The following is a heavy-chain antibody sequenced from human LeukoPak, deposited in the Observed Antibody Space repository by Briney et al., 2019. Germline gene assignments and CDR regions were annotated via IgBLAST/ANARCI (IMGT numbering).Heavy chain of an antibody. V-gene: IGHV3-48*04. CDR3: ARGGFDY. J-gene: IGHJ4*02. Sequence: PGGSLRLSCAASGFTFSSYSMNWVRQAPGKGLEWVSYISVSRSTIYYADSVKGRFTISRDNAKNSLYLQMNSLRAEDTAVYYCARGGFDYWGQGTLVTVSS. CDR1: GFTFSSYS. D-gene: IGHD3-16*01. CDR2: ISVSRSTI.